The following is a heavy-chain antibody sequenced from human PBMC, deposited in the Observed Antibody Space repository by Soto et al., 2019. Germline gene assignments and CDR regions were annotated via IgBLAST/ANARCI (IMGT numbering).Heavy chain of an antibody. V-gene: IGHV3-66*04. CDR3: ARPVITVAGTDSDY. D-gene: IGHD6-19*01. J-gene: IGHJ4*02. CDR1: GFTVSSNY. Sequence: GGSLRLSCAASGFTVSSNYMSWVRQAPGKGLEWVSVIYSGGSTYYADSVKGRFTISRDNSKNTLYLQMNSLRAEDTAVYYCARPVITVAGTDSDYWGQGTLVTVSS. CDR2: IYSGGST.